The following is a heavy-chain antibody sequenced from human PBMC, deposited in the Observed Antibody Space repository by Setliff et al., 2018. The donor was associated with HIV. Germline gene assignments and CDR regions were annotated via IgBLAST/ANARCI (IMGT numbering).Heavy chain of an antibody. CDR3: ARNSQKGFQPLLLAS. D-gene: IGHD1-1*01. CDR1: GDPIAGRW. CDR2: IYHNGFA. V-gene: IGHV4-59*11. Sequence: SETLSLTCTVSGDPIAGRWLSWIRQPPGKALEWTGNIYHNGFANYNPSLKSRLTISVDTSKNQSSLMLDSVTAADTAVYYCARNSQKGFQPLLLASWGPGTLVTVSS. J-gene: IGHJ4*02.